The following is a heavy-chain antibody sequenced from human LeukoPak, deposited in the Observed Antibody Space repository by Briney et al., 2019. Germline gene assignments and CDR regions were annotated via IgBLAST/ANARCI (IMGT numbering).Heavy chain of an antibody. CDR1: GYSISSGYY. J-gene: IGHJ1*01. CDR2: IYHSGST. D-gene: IGHD6-19*01. Sequence: SETLSLTCTVSGYSISSGYYWGWIRPPPGKGLEWIGSIYHSGSTYYNPSLKSRVTISVDTSKNQFSLKLSSVTAADTAVYYCARVAGYSSGWYYFQHWGQGTLVTVSS. V-gene: IGHV4-38-2*02. CDR3: ARVAGYSSGWYYFQH.